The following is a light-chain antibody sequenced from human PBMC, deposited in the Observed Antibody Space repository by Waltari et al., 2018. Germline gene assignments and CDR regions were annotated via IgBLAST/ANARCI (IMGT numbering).Light chain of an antibody. CDR3: SSFALNTNHYV. CDR2: EVN. V-gene: IGLV2-8*01. CDR1: SSDIGGYDF. J-gene: IGLJ1*01. Sequence: QSALTQPPSASGSPGQSVTISCSGSSSDIGGYDFVSWYHHPPGKPPRLIIFEVNNRPSGVPSRFSGSKSGNTASLTVSGLQPDDEGDFYCSSFALNTNHYVFGSGTKVTVL.